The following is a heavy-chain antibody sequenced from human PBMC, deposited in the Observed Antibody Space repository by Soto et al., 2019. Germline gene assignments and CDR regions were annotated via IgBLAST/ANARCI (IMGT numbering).Heavy chain of an antibody. J-gene: IGHJ4*02. CDR3: ARALGYLSGGSWYSKPYYFDY. CDR1: GYSFTGCY. V-gene: IGHV1-2*04. D-gene: IGHD2-15*01. Sequence: SVKVCCKASGYSFTGCYMHWVRQAPGQGLEWMGWINPNSGATNFAQKFQGLVTMTRDTSISRVYMELSRLTLDDTAVYYCARALGYLSGGSWYSKPYYFDYWGQGTLVTVSP. CDR2: INPNSGAT.